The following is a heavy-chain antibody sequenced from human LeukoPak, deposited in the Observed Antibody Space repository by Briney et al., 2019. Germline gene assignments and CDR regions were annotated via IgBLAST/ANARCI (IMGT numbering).Heavy chain of an antibody. CDR2: ISHDGSKT. CDR3: ARSLYSYFRYGMDV. CDR1: RFLFSNYA. Sequence: PGRSLRLSCAASRFLFSNYAMHWVRQAPGKGLEWVASISHDGSKTYYADYVKGRFTISRDSSKNTLYLQMNSLRAEDTAVYYCARSLYSYFRYGMDVWGQGTTVIVSS. D-gene: IGHD5-18*01. V-gene: IGHV3-30-3*01. J-gene: IGHJ6*02.